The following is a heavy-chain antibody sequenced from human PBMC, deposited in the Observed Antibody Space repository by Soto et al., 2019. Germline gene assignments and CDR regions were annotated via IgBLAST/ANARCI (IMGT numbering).Heavy chain of an antibody. CDR2: INAGNGNT. Sequence: ASVKVSCKASGYTFTSYTMHWVRQAPGQRLEWMGWINAGNGNTKYSQKFQGRVTITRDTSASTAYMELSSLRSEDTAVYYCARDLIYSSGSLDYWGQGTLVTVSS. J-gene: IGHJ4*02. D-gene: IGHD6-19*01. V-gene: IGHV1-3*01. CDR3: ARDLIYSSGSLDY. CDR1: GYTFTSYT.